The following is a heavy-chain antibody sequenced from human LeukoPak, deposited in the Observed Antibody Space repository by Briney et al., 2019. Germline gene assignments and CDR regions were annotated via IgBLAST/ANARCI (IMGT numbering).Heavy chain of an antibody. V-gene: IGHV3-15*01. CDR1: GFTFSNAW. D-gene: IGHD3-10*01. J-gene: IGHJ4*02. CDR3: TTEGLLWFGEFYYSFDY. CDR2: IKSKTDGGTT. Sequence: GGSLRLSCAASGFTFSNAWMSWVRQAPGKGLEWVGRIKSKTDGGTTDYAAPVKGRFTISRDDSKNTLYLQMNSLKTEDTAVYYCTTEGLLWFGEFYYSFDYWGQGTLVTVSS.